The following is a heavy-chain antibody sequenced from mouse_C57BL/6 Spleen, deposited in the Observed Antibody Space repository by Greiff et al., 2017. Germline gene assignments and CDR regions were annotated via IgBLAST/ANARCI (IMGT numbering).Heavy chain of an antibody. Sequence: VKLQQPGAELVRPGSSVKLSCKASGYTFTSYWMHWVKQRPIQGLEWIGNIDPSDSETHYNQKFKDKATLTVDKSSSTAYMQLSSLTSEDSAVYYCASHYYGSSYEAMDYWGQGTSVTVSS. J-gene: IGHJ4*01. CDR3: ASHYYGSSYEAMDY. D-gene: IGHD1-1*01. CDR1: GYTFTSYW. CDR2: IDPSDSET. V-gene: IGHV1-52*01.